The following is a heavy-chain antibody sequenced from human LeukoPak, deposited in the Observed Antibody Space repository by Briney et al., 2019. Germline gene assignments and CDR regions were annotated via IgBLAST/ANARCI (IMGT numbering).Heavy chain of an antibody. CDR1: GFTSSDYY. V-gene: IGHV3-11*04. Sequence: GGSLRLSCAASGFTSSDYYMSWSRQAPGEGLEWVSYISSSCSTIYYADSVKGRFTISRDNAKNSLYLQMNSLRAEDTAVYYCARGRYCSSTSCYRREFDYWGQGTLVTVSS. J-gene: IGHJ4*02. CDR2: ISSSCSTI. D-gene: IGHD2-2*01. CDR3: ARGRYCSSTSCYRREFDY.